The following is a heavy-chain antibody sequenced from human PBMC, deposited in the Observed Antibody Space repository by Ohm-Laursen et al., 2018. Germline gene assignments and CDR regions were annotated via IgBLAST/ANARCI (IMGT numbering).Heavy chain of an antibody. CDR3: ARAKIDYDIWSGHFASPFGLDV. V-gene: IGHV1-18*01. D-gene: IGHD3-3*01. J-gene: IGHJ6*02. CDR2: ISGQNGDT. CDR1: GYTFKNYA. Sequence: GASVKVSCKASGYTFKNYAMTWVRQAPGQGLEWLGWISGQNGDTKDAQNLQGRVTMTTGTSTTTAYMELRSLRSDDTAVYYCARAKIDYDIWSGHFASPFGLDVWGQGTTLIVSS.